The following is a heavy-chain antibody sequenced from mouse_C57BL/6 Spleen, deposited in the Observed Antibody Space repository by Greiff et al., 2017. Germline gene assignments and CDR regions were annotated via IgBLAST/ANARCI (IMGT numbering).Heavy chain of an antibody. Sequence: QVQLQQPGAELVRPGSSVKLSCKASGYTFTSYWMHWVKQRPIQGLEWIGNIDPSDSDTHYNQKFKDKATLTVDKSSSTAYMQLSSLTSEDSAVYYCARGSYYGSSSWFAYWGQGTLVTVSA. D-gene: IGHD1-1*01. CDR3: ARGSYYGSSSWFAY. CDR2: IDPSDSDT. V-gene: IGHV1-52*01. J-gene: IGHJ3*01. CDR1: GYTFTSYW.